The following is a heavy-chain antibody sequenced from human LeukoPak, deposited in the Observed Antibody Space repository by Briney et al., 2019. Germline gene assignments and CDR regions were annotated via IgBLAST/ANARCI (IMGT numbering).Heavy chain of an antibody. CDR2: ISYDGSNI. CDR1: GFTFNTYA. V-gene: IGHV3-30-3*01. D-gene: IGHD2-2*01. Sequence: GGSLRLSCAASGFTFNTYAMRWVRQAPGKGLEWVAVISYDGSNIFYQDSVKGRFTISRNNSKNTLYLQMNSLRTEDTAVYYCAREKVPAASNWFDPWGQGTLVTVSS. CDR3: AREKVPAASNWFDP. J-gene: IGHJ5*02.